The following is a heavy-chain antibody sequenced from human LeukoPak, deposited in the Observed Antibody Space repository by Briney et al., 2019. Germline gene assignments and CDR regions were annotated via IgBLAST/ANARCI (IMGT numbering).Heavy chain of an antibody. D-gene: IGHD3-22*01. CDR2: IYHSGST. J-gene: IGHJ3*02. V-gene: IGHV4-4*02. CDR1: GGSISSSNW. CDR3: ARGSYYYDSSGYLSSGAFDI. Sequence: SGTLSLTCAVSGGSISSSNWWNWVHQPPGKGLEWIGEIYHSGSTNYNPSLKSRVTISVDKSKNQFSLKLSSVTAAHTAVYYCARGSYYYDSSGYLSSGAFDIWGQGTMVTVSS.